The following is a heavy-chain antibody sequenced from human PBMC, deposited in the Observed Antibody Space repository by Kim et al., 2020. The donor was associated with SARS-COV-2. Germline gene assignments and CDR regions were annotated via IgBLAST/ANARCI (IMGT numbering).Heavy chain of an antibody. V-gene: IGHV4-38-2*02. CDR3: ARHNYMDV. CDR1: GYSIRTHHY. Sequence: SETLSLTCTVSGYSIRTHHYWGWIRQPPGKGLEWIGSIYHSGETFYNSSLSSRVTVSVDTSKNQFSLTLNSVTAADTAVYYCARHNYMDVRGQGTTVTVSS. CDR2: IYHSGET. J-gene: IGHJ6*03.